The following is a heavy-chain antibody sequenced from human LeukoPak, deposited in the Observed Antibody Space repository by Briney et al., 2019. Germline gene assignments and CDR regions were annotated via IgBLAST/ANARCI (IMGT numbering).Heavy chain of an antibody. Sequence: GGSLRLSCAASGFTFSSYWMSWVRQAPGKGLEWVANIKQDGSEKYYVDSVKGRFTISRDNAKNSLYLQMNSLRAEDTAVYYCAGIAVAGTTGTLNWFDPWGQGTLVTVSS. D-gene: IGHD6-19*01. CDR3: AGIAVAGTTGTLNWFDP. J-gene: IGHJ5*02. CDR1: GFTFSSYW. CDR2: IKQDGSEK. V-gene: IGHV3-7*01.